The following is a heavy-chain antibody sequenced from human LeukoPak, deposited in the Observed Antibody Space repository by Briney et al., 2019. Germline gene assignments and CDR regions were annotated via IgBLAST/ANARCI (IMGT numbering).Heavy chain of an antibody. CDR1: GYSISSGCY. J-gene: IGHJ4*02. CDR2: IYHSGST. D-gene: IGHD4-17*01. Sequence: PSETLSLTCTVSGYSISSGCYWGWIRQPPGKGLEWIGSIYHSGSTYYNPSLKSRVTISVDTSKNQFSLKLSSVTAADTAVYYCAREYGDYAEFDYWGQGTLVTVSS. CDR3: AREYGDYAEFDY. V-gene: IGHV4-38-2*02.